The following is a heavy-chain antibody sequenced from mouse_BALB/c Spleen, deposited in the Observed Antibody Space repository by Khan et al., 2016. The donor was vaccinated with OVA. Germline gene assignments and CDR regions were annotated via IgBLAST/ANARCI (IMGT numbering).Heavy chain of an antibody. D-gene: IGHD1-1*01. J-gene: IGHJ2*01. CDR1: DYSITSGYA. Sequence: EVQLQQSGPGLVKPSQSLSLTCTVTDYSITSGYAWNWIRQFPGNKLEWMGYISYSGVTSYTPSLKSRISITRDTSKNPFFLQLNSVTTEDTATYYGARGKYYGYYFDYWGQGTTLTVSS. CDR2: ISYSGVT. CDR3: ARGKYYGYYFDY. V-gene: IGHV3-2*02.